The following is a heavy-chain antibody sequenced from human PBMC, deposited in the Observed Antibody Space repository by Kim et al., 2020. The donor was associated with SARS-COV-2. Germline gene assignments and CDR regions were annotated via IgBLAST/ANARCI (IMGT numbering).Heavy chain of an antibody. D-gene: IGHD6-19*01. V-gene: IGHV3-13*01. Sequence: SVKGRFTISRENAKNSLYLQMNSLRAGDTAVYYCARSKAVAGIVTPFDYWGQGTLVTVSS. J-gene: IGHJ4*02. CDR3: ARSKAVAGIVTPFDY.